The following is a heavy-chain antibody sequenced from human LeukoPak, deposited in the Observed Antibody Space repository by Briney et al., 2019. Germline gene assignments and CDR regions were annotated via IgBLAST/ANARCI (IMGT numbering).Heavy chain of an antibody. CDR2: ISAYNGNT. CDR3: ARDSTPVGFSTILFDI. V-gene: IGHV1-18*01. J-gene: IGHJ3*02. CDR1: GYTFTSYG. Sequence: ASVKVSCKASGYTFTSYGISWVRQAPGQGLEWMGWISAYNGNTNYAQKLQGRVTMTTDTSTSTAYMELRSLRSDDTAVYYCARDSTPVGFSTILFDIWGQGTMVTVSS. D-gene: IGHD4-23*01.